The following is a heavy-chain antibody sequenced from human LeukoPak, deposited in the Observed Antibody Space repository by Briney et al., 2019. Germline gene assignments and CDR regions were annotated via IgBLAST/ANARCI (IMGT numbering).Heavy chain of an antibody. J-gene: IGHJ5*02. CDR2: IYYSGST. D-gene: IGHD3-22*01. Sequence: SQTLSLTCTVSGGSISSGGYYWSWIRQHPGKGLEWIGYIYYSGSTNYNPSLKSRVTISVDKSKNQFSLKLSSVTAADTAVYYCARTYYYDSSGYAPANWFDPWGQGTLVTVSS. V-gene: IGHV4-31*03. CDR1: GGSISSGGYY. CDR3: ARTYYYDSSGYAPANWFDP.